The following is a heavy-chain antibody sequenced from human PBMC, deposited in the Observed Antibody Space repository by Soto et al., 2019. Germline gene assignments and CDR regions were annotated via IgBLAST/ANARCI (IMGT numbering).Heavy chain of an antibody. Sequence: ASVKVSCKASGYTFTSYDINWVRQATGQGLEWMGWMNPNSGNTGYAQKFQGRVTMTRNTSISTAYMELSSLRSEDTAVYYCARERDIAVVPTAARTVYSGYDWPAFDIWGQGTMVSVSS. J-gene: IGHJ3*02. CDR2: MNPNSGNT. CDR3: ARERDIAVVPTAARTVYSGYDWPAFDI. D-gene: IGHD2-2*01. V-gene: IGHV1-8*01. CDR1: GYTFTSYD.